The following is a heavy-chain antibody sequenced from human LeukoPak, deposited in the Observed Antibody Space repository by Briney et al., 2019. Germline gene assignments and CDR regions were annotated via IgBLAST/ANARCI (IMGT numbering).Heavy chain of an antibody. V-gene: IGHV3-21*04. CDR2: ITSSNSYI. Sequence: SSITSSNSYIHYADSVKGRFTISRDNSKNTLYLQMNSLRAEDTAVYYCAKGPLEMATTFDYWGQGTLVTVSS. CDR3: AKGPLEMATTFDY. J-gene: IGHJ4*02. D-gene: IGHD5-24*01.